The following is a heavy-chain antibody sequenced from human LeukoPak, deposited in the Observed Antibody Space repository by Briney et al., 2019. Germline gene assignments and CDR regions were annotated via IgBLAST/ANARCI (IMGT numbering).Heavy chain of an antibody. CDR3: ARDLGTTVTTYHGY. J-gene: IGHJ4*02. Sequence: GGSLRLSCAASGFTVSRNYMSRVRQAPGKGLEWVSVIYSGGSTYYADSVKGRFTISRDNSKNTLYLQMNSLRAEDTAVYYCARDLGTTVTTYHGYWGQGTLVTVSS. CDR2: IYSGGST. V-gene: IGHV3-66*01. D-gene: IGHD4-11*01. CDR1: GFTVSRNY.